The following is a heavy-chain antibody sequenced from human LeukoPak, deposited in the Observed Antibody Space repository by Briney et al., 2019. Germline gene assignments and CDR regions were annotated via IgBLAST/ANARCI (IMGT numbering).Heavy chain of an antibody. Sequence: GGSLRLSCAASGFTFSSYAMSWVRQAPGKGLEWVSVIYSGGSTYYADSVKGRFTISRDNSKNTLYLQMNSLRAEDTAVCYCARVWKPDYYYGMDVWGQGTTVTVSS. CDR2: IYSGGST. V-gene: IGHV3-66*01. D-gene: IGHD1-1*01. CDR3: ARVWKPDYYYGMDV. J-gene: IGHJ6*02. CDR1: GFTFSSYA.